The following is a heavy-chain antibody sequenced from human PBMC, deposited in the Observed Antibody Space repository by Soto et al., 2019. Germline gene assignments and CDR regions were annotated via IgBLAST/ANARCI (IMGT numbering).Heavy chain of an antibody. CDR3: AGVVWFRGMDV. CDR1: GDSVSSSSAA. J-gene: IGHJ6*02. Sequence: SETLSLTCAVSGDSVSSSSAAWNWIRQSPSRGLEWLGRTYYRSKWIHEYTVSMESRITINPDTSKNQFSLHIYSVTPEDTAVYYCAGVVWFRGMDVWGQGTPVTVSS. D-gene: IGHD3-16*01. CDR2: TYYRSKWIH. V-gene: IGHV6-1*01.